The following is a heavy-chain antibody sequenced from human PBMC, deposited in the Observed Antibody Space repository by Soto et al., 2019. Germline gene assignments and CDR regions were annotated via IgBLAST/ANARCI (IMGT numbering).Heavy chain of an antibody. CDR1: GFTFISYA. J-gene: IGHJ4*02. V-gene: IGHV3-23*01. D-gene: IGHD3-9*01. CDR2: ISGSGDKT. CDR3: AKEDDSLTGYFNEFLVS. Sequence: PWGSLRLSCVGSGFTFISYAMSCVRHSPLKWLEWVSSISGSGDKTFTAETVKGRFTISRDNSKSTLYLQMNSLRAEDTAVYYCAKEDDSLTGYFNEFLVSWGQGALVTVSS.